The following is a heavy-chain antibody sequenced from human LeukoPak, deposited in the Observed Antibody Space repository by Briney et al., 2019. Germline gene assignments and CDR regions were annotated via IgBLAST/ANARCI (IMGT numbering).Heavy chain of an antibody. Sequence: GGSLRLSCAASGFTFSSYAMSWVRQAPGKGLEWVSAICGSGGSTYYADSVKGRFTISRDNSKNTLYLQMNSLRAEDTAVYYCAKSYTGSGSYFDAFDIWGQGTMVTVSS. CDR1: GFTFSSYA. D-gene: IGHD3-10*01. CDR3: AKSYTGSGSYFDAFDI. J-gene: IGHJ3*02. V-gene: IGHV3-23*01. CDR2: ICGSGGST.